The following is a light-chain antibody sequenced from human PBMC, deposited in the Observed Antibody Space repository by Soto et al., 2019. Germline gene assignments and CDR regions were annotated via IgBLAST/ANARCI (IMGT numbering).Light chain of an antibody. V-gene: IGLV2-14*01. Sequence: QSVLTQPASVSGSPGQSITISCTGTSSNVGGYDYVSWYQLHPGKAPKLMGFEVSNRTSGVSYRFSGSKSGNTASLTISGLQAEDEADYFCSSYSISTAYLFGTATKLTVL. CDR2: EVS. J-gene: IGLJ1*01. CDR1: SSNVGGYDY. CDR3: SSYSISTAYL.